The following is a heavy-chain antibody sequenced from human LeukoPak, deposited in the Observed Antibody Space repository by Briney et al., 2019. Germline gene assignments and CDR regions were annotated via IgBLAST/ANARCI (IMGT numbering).Heavy chain of an antibody. CDR2: IHSGGST. D-gene: IGHD6-19*01. CDR3: AKDHLPGIVVADRDY. J-gene: IGHJ4*02. Sequence: PGGSLRLSCEASGTRVSDNYMYWVRQAPGKGLEWVSLIHSGGSTYYADSVKGRFTISSDNSKNTLYLQINSLRAEDTAVYYCAKDHLPGIVVADRDYWGQGTLVTVSS. CDR1: GTRVSDNY. V-gene: IGHV3-53*01.